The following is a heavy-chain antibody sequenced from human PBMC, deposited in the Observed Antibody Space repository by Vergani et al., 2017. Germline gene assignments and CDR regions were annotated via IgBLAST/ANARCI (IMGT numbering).Heavy chain of an antibody. V-gene: IGHV1-58*01. Sequence: QMQLVQSGPEVKKPGTSVKVSCKASGFTFTSSAVQLVRQARGQRLEWIGWIVVGSGNTNYAQKFQERVTITRDMSTSTAYMELSSLRSEDTAVYYCAADTAAANAFDIWGQGTMVTVSS. J-gene: IGHJ3*02. CDR1: GFTFTSSA. D-gene: IGHD2-2*01. CDR3: AADTAAANAFDI. CDR2: IVVGSGNT.